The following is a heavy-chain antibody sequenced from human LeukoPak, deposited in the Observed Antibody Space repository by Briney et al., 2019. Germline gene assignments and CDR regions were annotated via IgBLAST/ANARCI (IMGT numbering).Heavy chain of an antibody. J-gene: IGHJ4*02. CDR3: ARTVGAGPSAIDY. CDR1: GGSISSSNW. Sequence: SETLSLTCAVSGGSISSSNWWSWVRQPPGQGLAWIGEIYHSGSTNYNPSLKSRVTISVDKSKNQFSLKLSSVTAADTAVYYCARTVGAGPSAIDYWGQGTLVTVSS. D-gene: IGHD1-26*01. V-gene: IGHV4-4*02. CDR2: IYHSGST.